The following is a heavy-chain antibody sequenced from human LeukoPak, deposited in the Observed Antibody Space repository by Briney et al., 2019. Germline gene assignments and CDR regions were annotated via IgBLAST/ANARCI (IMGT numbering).Heavy chain of an antibody. CDR1: GGSISLSYYY. V-gene: IGHV4-39*07. J-gene: IGHJ4*02. Sequence: SETLSLTCSVSGGSISLSYYYWGWIRQPPGKALEWIGSVYYSGTTSYNPSLKSRVTISVDMSKNHFSLRLSSVTAADTAVYYCARVDYDILTGYLNGFDYWGQGTLVTVSS. D-gene: IGHD3-9*01. CDR3: ARVDYDILTGYLNGFDY. CDR2: VYYSGTT.